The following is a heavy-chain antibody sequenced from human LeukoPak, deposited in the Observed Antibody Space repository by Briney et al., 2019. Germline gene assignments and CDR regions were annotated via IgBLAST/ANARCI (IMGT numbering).Heavy chain of an antibody. CDR3: ARDRYYYDSSGYGLWFDP. Sequence: PSETLSLTYTVSGGSISSSNYYWGWIRQPPGKGLERIGSIYYSGSTYYTPSLTRRAFISIDTSKNQFSLKLSSVTAADTAVYYCARDRYYYDSSGYGLWFDPWGQGTLVTVSS. J-gene: IGHJ5*02. D-gene: IGHD3-22*01. V-gene: IGHV4-39*07. CDR1: GGSISSSNYY. CDR2: IYYSGST.